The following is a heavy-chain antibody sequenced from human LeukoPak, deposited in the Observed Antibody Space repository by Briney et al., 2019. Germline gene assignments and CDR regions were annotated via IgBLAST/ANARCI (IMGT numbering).Heavy chain of an antibody. V-gene: IGHV1-18*04. CDR1: GYTFTGYY. Sequence: ASVKVSCKASGYTFTGYYMHWVRQAPGQGLEWMGWISAYNGNTNYAQKLQGRVTMTTDTSTSTAYMELRSLRSDDTAVYYCARDYDPVAGSPFDYWGQGTLVTVSS. D-gene: IGHD6-19*01. J-gene: IGHJ4*02. CDR2: ISAYNGNT. CDR3: ARDYDPVAGSPFDY.